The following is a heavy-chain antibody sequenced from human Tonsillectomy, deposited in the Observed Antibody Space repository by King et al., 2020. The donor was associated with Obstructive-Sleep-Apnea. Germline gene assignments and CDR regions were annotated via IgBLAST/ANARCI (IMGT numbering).Heavy chain of an antibody. V-gene: IGHV3-74*01. D-gene: IGHD2-2*01. Sequence: VQLVESGGGLVQPGGSLRLSCAASGFTFSTYWMHWVRQAPGKGLVWVSRVNSDGSATRYADSVGGRFTISRDNAKNTVYLQMNSLRAEDTAVYYCAREEYSSNYGLDVWGRGTTVTVSS. CDR3: AREEYSSNYGLDV. CDR1: GFTFSTYW. J-gene: IGHJ6*02. CDR2: VNSDGSAT.